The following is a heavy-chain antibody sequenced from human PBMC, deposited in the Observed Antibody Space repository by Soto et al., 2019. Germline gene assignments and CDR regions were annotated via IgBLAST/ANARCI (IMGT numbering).Heavy chain of an antibody. J-gene: IGHJ4*02. D-gene: IGHD3-16*02. V-gene: IGHV3-30*04. CDR3: ARDRLRLGELSLLGYFDY. CDR2: ISYDGSNK. CDR1: GFTFSRHT. Sequence: QVQLEESGGGVVQPGRSLRLSCAASGFTFSRHTMHWVRLAPGKGLEWVASISYDGSNKYYADSVKGRFTISRDNSKNTLSVQMDSLRAEDTAVYYCARDRLRLGELSLLGYFDYWGQGTLVTVSS.